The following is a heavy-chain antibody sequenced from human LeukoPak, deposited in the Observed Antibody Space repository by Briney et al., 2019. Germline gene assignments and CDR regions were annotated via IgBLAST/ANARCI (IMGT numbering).Heavy chain of an antibody. D-gene: IGHD2-15*01. V-gene: IGHV1-24*01. J-gene: IGHJ6*03. CDR1: GYTLTELS. CDR3: ATRYCSGGSCPNYYYYYINV. Sequence: ASVKVSCKVSGYTLTELSMHWVRQAPGKGLEWMGGFDPEDGETIYAQKFQGRVTMTEDTSTDTAYMELSSLRSEDTAVYYCATRYCSGGSCPNYYYYYINVRGKGATVTTSS. CDR2: FDPEDGET.